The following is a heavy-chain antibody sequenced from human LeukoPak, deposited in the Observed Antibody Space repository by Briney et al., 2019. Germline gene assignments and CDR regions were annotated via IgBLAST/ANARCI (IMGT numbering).Heavy chain of an antibody. CDR2: IYSSGST. J-gene: IGHJ6*02. Sequence: SETLSLTCTVSGGSISSYYWSWTRQPPGKGLEWIGYIYSSGSTNYNPSLKSRVTISIDTSKNQFSLKLSSVTAADTAVYYCARHRGGTYYYYYAMDVWGQGTTVTVSS. D-gene: IGHD2-15*01. CDR3: ARHRGGTYYYYYAMDV. V-gene: IGHV4-59*08. CDR1: GGSISSYY.